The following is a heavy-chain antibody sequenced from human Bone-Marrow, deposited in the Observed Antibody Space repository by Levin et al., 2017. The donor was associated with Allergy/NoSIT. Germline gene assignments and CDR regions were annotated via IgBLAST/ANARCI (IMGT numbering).Heavy chain of an antibody. CDR1: GFTFSTYA. Sequence: QPSETLSLTCAASGFTFSTYAMNWVRQAPGKGLEWVGLISYDGTKRHYADSVRGRFTISRDKSQNTVSLQMNSLRPEDTAVYYCARGPRYNTLTGFRTGNNWLDPWGQGSLVTVSS. V-gene: IGHV3-30*14. J-gene: IGHJ5*02. CDR3: ARGPRYNTLTGFRTGNNWLDP. D-gene: IGHD3-9*01. CDR2: ISYDGTKR.